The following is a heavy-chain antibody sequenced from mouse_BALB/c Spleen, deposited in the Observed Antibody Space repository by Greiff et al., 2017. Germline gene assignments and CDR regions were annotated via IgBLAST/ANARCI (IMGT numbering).Heavy chain of an antibody. J-gene: IGHJ4*01. CDR2: IYPYNGGT. CDR1: GYTFTDYN. D-gene: IGHD1-3*01. CDR3: ARYMRDSMDY. Sequence: VQLQQSGPDLVKPGASVKISCTASGYTFTDYNMHWVQQSHGKSLEWIGYIYPYNGGTGYNQKFKSKATLTVDNSSSTAYMELRSLTSEDSAVYYCARYMRDSMDYWGQGTSGTVSS. V-gene: IGHV1S29*02.